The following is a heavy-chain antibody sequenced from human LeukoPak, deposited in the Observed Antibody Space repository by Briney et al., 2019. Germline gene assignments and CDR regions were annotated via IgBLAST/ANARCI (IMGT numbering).Heavy chain of an antibody. Sequence: PGGSLRLSCAASVFTFSNYAMTWVRHAPGKGLEWVSSIRGSGDNGGNTYYSDSVKGRVTISRDNTRNTLYLQMNSVRDEDTAVYYCAKDRSGGDWVPYSFDYWGQGILVTVSS. D-gene: IGHD1-26*01. CDR3: AKDRSGGDWVPYSFDY. V-gene: IGHV3-23*01. CDR1: VFTFSNYA. CDR2: IRGSGDNGGNT. J-gene: IGHJ4*02.